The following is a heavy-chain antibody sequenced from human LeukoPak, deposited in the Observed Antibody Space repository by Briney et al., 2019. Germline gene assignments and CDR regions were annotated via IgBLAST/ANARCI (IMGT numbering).Heavy chain of an antibody. CDR1: GYTFTGYY. Sequence: ASVKVSCKASGYTFTGYYMHWVRQAPGQGLEWMGWINPNSGGTNYAQKFQGRVTMTRDTSISTAYMELSRLRSDDTAVYYCARDPRGMIVVVEDAFDIWGQGTMVTVSS. J-gene: IGHJ3*02. CDR2: INPNSGGT. CDR3: ARDPRGMIVVVEDAFDI. V-gene: IGHV1-2*02. D-gene: IGHD3-22*01.